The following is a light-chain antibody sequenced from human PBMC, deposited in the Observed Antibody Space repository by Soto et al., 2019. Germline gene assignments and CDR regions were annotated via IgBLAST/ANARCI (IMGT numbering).Light chain of an antibody. CDR2: DAS. CDR3: QQYNSYASWT. J-gene: IGKJ1*01. CDR1: QSISDW. Sequence: DIQMSQSPSTLSASVGDRVTITCRASQSISDWLAWYQQKPGKAPKVLIYDASSLESGVPSRFSGSGSGTEFTLTITNLQPDDFATYYCQQYNSYASWTFG. V-gene: IGKV1-5*01.